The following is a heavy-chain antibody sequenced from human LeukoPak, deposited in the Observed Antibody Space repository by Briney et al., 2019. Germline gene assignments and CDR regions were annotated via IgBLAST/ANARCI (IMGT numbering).Heavy chain of an antibody. V-gene: IGHV4-61*01. CDR1: GGSVSGGNYY. J-gene: IGHJ4*02. CDR3: TRTGSTGGY. CDR2: IHYSGST. Sequence: SETLSLTCTVSGGSVSGGNYYCSWIRQSPGKGLEWIGYIHYSGSTVYNPSLKSRVTMSIDTSKNQFSLNLSSATAADTAAYYCTRTGSTGGYWGQGTLVTVSS. D-gene: IGHD1-7*01.